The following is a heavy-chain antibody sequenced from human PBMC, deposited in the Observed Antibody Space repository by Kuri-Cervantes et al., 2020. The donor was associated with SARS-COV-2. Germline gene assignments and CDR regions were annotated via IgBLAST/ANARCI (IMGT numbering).Heavy chain of an antibody. V-gene: IGHV3-30-3*01. D-gene: IGHD3-10*01. J-gene: IGHJ3*02. Sequence: GGSLRLSCSASGFNYLNYAIHWVRQAPGTGLERVAVVSYNGTNKYYADSVKGRFTISRDNSRNIVYLQMNSLRAEDMAMYYCAKERGYGYGFDIWGQGTKVTVSS. CDR2: VSYNGTNK. CDR1: GFNYLNYA. CDR3: AKERGYGYGFDI.